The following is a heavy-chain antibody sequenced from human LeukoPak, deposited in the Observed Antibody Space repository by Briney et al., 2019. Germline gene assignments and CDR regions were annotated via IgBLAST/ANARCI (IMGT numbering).Heavy chain of an antibody. CDR1: GFTFSSYN. J-gene: IGHJ4*02. Sequence: GGSLRLSCAASGFTFSSYNIHWVRQAPGKGLEWVAVISYDEKNEFYADSVKGRFTISRDNSKNTLYLQMNRLRAEDTAVYYCVREFVSGWFDYWGQGTLVCVSS. D-gene: IGHD6-19*01. V-gene: IGHV3-30*03. CDR3: VREFVSGWFDY. CDR2: ISYDEKNE.